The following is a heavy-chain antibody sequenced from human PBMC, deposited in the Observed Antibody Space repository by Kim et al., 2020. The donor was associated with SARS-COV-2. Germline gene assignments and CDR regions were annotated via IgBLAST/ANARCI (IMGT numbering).Heavy chain of an antibody. J-gene: IGHJ4*02. CDR3: ARLPTEPDYWFGESLPTSFRYPADY. CDR1: GGSISSSSYY. CDR2: IYYSGST. D-gene: IGHD3-10*01. Sequence: SETLSLTCTVSGGSISSSSYYWGWIRQHPGKGLEWIGSIYYSGSTYYNPSLKSRVTISVDTSKNQFSLKLSSVTAADTAVYYCARLPTEPDYWFGESLPTSFRYPADYWGQGTLVTVSS. V-gene: IGHV4-39*01.